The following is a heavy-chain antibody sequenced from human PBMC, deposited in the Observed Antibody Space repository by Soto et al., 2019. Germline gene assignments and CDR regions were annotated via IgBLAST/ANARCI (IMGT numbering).Heavy chain of an antibody. V-gene: IGHV1-2*02. CDR3: ATPLYTKVRGEGDAFDI. CDR2: INPNSGGT. Sequence: ASLKVCCKSSGYTFTVYVIDWVRQPPGQGLEWMGWINPNSGGTSYAQKFQGRVTMTEDTSTDTAYMELSSLRSEDTAVYYCATPLYTKVRGEGDAFDIWGQGTMVTVSS. J-gene: IGHJ3*02. D-gene: IGHD3-10*01. CDR1: GYTFTVYV.